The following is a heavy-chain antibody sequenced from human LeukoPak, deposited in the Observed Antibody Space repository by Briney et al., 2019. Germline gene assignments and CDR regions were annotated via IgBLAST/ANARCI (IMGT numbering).Heavy chain of an antibody. CDR3: AKTHGRGFGELLYNDY. J-gene: IGHJ4*02. D-gene: IGHD3-10*01. CDR2: ISGSGGST. V-gene: IGHV3-23*01. CDR1: GFTFSSYG. Sequence: PGGSLRLSCAASGFTFSSYGMSWVRQAPGKGLEWVSAISGSGGSTYYAGSVKGRFTISRDNSKNTLYLQMNSLRAGDTAVYYCAKTHGRGFGELLYNDYWGQGTLVTVSS.